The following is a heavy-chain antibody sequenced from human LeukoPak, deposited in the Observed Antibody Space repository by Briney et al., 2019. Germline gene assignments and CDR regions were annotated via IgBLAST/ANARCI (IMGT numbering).Heavy chain of an antibody. CDR3: TTDWRRVAQRWLPY. D-gene: IGHD5-24*01. V-gene: IGHV3-15*01. J-gene: IGHJ4*02. CDR2: IKSKTDGGTT. CDR1: GFTFSNAW. Sequence: GGSLTLSCAASGFTFSNAWMSWVRQAPGKGLEWVGRIKSKTDGGTTDYAAPVKGRFTISRDDSKNTLYLQMNSLKTEDTAVYYCTTDWRRVAQRWLPYWGQGTLVTVSS.